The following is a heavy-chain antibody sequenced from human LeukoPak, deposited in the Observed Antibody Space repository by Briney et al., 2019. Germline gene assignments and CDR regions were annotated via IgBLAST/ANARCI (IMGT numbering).Heavy chain of an antibody. D-gene: IGHD3-10*01. Sequence: PGGSLRLSCAASGFTFSSYAMSWVRQAPGKGLEWVSAISGSGGSTYYADSVKGRFTISRDNSKNTLYLQMNSLRAEDTAVYYCARWGYYGSGSYSRPSRFFDYWGQGTLVTVSS. V-gene: IGHV3-23*01. CDR1: GFTFSSYA. CDR3: ARWGYYGSGSYSRPSRFFDY. CDR2: ISGSGGST. J-gene: IGHJ4*02.